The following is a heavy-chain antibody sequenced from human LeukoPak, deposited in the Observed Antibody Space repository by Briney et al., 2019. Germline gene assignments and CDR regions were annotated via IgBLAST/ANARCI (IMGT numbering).Heavy chain of an antibody. J-gene: IGHJ4*02. CDR3: ARVADIVVVPASHFDY. Sequence: SQTLSLTCTVSGGSISSGGYYWSWLRQHPEKGLEWIGYIYYSGSTYYNPSLKSRVTISVDTSKNQFSLKLSSVTAADTAVYYCARVADIVVVPASHFDYWGQGTLVTVSS. V-gene: IGHV4-31*03. CDR2: IYYSGST. CDR1: GGSISSGGYY. D-gene: IGHD2-2*01.